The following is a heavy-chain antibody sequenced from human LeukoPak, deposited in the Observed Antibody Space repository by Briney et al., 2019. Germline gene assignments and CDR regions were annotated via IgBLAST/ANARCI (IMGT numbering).Heavy chain of an antibody. J-gene: IGHJ4*02. Sequence: ASVKVSCKTSGSTFTTFDINWVRQATGQGLEWMGWMNPNSGNTGFAQKFQGRLTMTRNTSINTAYMELNTLRSEDTAVYYCARGGSGWPLDYWGQGTLVTVSS. CDR3: ARGGSGWPLDY. V-gene: IGHV1-8*01. CDR2: MNPNSGNT. D-gene: IGHD6-25*01. CDR1: GSTFTTFD.